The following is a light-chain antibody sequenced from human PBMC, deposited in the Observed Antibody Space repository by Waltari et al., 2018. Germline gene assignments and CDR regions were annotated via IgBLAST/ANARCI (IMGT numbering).Light chain of an antibody. CDR1: QSISSY. Sequence: DIQMTQSPSSLSASVGDSVTITCQASQSISSYLNWYQQKQGKAPKLLIYAASSLQSGVPSRFSGSGSGTDFTLTISSLQPEDFATYYCQQSYSTLFTFGGGTKVEIK. CDR3: QQSYSTLFT. J-gene: IGKJ4*01. CDR2: AAS. V-gene: IGKV1-39*01.